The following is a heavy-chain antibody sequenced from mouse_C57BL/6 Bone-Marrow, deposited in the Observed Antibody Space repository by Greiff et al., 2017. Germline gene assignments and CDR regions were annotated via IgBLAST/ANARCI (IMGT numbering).Heavy chain of an antibody. CDR3: ARHRLTGTGGYDFDY. V-gene: IGHV5-6*02. J-gene: IGHJ2*01. CDR1: GFTFSSYG. D-gene: IGHD4-1*01. Sequence: DVKLVESGGDLVKPGGSLKLSCAASGFTFSSYGMSWVRQTPDKRLEWVATISSGGSYTYYPDSVKGRFTISRDNAKNTLYLQMGSLKSEETAMYYCARHRLTGTGGYDFDYWGQGTTLTVSS. CDR2: ISSGGSYT.